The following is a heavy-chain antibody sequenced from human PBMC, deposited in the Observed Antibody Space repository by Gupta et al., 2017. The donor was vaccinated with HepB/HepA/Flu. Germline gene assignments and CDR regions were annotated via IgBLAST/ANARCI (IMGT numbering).Heavy chain of an antibody. Sequence: QVQLQESGPGLVKPSGTLSLTCAVSGGSISSSNWWSWVRQPPGKGLEWMGEIYHSGRTNYNPSLKSRVTISVDKSKNQFSLKLSSVNAADTAVYYCARDRCRGDDCYYYGMDVWGQGTTVTVS. D-gene: IGHD5-12*01. V-gene: IGHV4-4*02. CDR3: ARDRCRGDDCYYYGMDV. CDR2: IYHSGRT. CDR1: GGSISSSNW. J-gene: IGHJ6*02.